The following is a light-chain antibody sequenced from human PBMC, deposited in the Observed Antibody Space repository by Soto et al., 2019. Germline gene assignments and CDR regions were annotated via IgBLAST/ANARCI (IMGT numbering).Light chain of an antibody. CDR2: VAS. CDR1: QSVSSS. J-gene: IGKJ2*01. Sequence: DIQMTQSPSSLSASVGDRVTITCRSSQSVSSSLNWYQHKPVKAPKLLIHVASSLESGVTSRFSGSGSGTDFTLTISGLQPEDVATYYCQQSYHCPYTFGQGTKLEIK. CDR3: QQSYHCPYT. V-gene: IGKV1-39*01.